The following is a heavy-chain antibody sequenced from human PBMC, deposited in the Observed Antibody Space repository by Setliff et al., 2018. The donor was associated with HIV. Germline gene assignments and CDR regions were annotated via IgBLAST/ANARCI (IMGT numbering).Heavy chain of an antibody. Sequence: SGGSRKLSCPASGFTFSAHGMHWVRKAPGKGLEWVTFINYEDNYEYYADSVRGRFTISRDNSKSTVDLQMTSLTAEDTAVYYCVKDGDYRNGEYDELEIWGQGTMVTVSS. V-gene: IGHV3-30*02. CDR3: VKDGDYRNGEYDELEI. D-gene: IGHD4-4*01. J-gene: IGHJ3*01. CDR1: GFTFSAHG. CDR2: INYEDNYE.